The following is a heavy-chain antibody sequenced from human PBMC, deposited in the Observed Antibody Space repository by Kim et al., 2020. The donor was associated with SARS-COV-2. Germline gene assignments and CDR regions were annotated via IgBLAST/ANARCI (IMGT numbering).Heavy chain of an antibody. CDR2: ISGSGGST. Sequence: GGSLRLSCAASGFTFSSYAMSWVRQAPGKGLEWVSAISGSGGSTYYADSVKGRFTISRDNSKNTLYLQMNSLRAEDTAVYYCAKVLRYFDWSLGAFDIWGQGTMVTVSS. J-gene: IGHJ3*02. CDR1: GFTFSSYA. D-gene: IGHD3-9*01. CDR3: AKVLRYFDWSLGAFDI. V-gene: IGHV3-23*01.